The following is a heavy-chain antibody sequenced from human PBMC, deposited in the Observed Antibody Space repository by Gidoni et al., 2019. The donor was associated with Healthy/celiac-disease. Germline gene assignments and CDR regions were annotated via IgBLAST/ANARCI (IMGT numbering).Heavy chain of an antibody. CDR1: GGSFSGYY. J-gene: IGHJ2*01. CDR2: INHSGST. D-gene: IGHD6-19*01. CDR3: ARGGDSSGWGRL. Sequence: QVQLQQSGAGLLKPSETLSLTCAVYGGSFSGYYWSWIRQPPGKGLEWIGEINHSGSTNYNPSLKSRVTISVDTSKNQFSLKLSSVTAADTAVYYCARGGDSSGWGRLWGRGTLVTVSS. V-gene: IGHV4-34*01.